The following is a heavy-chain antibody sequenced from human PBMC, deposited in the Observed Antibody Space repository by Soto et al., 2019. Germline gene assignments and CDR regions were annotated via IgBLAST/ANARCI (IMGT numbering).Heavy chain of an antibody. V-gene: IGHV3-23*01. CDR3: AKDLRYGSVTYSDSNPDY. CDR2: ISGSGGTT. Sequence: EVQLLESGGGLVQPGGSLRLSCGGSGFTFNSYAMTWVRQPPGKGLEWVSAISGSGGTTYSANSVKGRFTISRDQSKDTLYLQMHSLRAEDTAIDDCAKDLRYGSVTYSDSNPDYWGQGTLGTFSS. J-gene: IGHJ4*02. CDR1: GFTFNSYA. D-gene: IGHD3-10*01.